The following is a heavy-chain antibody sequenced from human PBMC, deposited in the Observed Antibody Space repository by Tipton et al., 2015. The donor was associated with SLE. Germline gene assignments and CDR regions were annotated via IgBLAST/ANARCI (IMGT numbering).Heavy chain of an antibody. CDR2: IFYTGNT. V-gene: IGHV4-39*07. CDR3: ARDGLGWGYYYYMDV. Sequence: TLSLTCTVSGASISSSNYYWVWIRQLPGKGLEWIGGIFYTGNTFYTPSLKSRVTISLDMSKNQFSLRLSSVTAADTAVYYCARDGLGWGYYYYMDVWGKGTTVTVSS. CDR1: GASISSSNYY. J-gene: IGHJ6*03. D-gene: IGHD5/OR15-5a*01.